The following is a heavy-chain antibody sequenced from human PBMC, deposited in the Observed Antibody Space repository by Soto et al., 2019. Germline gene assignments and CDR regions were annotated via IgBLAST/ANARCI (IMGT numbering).Heavy chain of an antibody. CDR2: ISGSGGST. V-gene: IGHV3-23*01. CDR1: RFTFSRSA. J-gene: IGHJ4*02. D-gene: IGHD6-13*01. CDR3: AKDRRPHSSSWLN. Sequence: PAGSLGLSCAASRFTFSRSAMSCVRHFPGKELEWVSAISGSGGSTYYADSVRGRFTISRDNSKNTLYLQMNSLRAEDTAVYYCAKDRRPHSSSWLNWGQGTLVTVSS.